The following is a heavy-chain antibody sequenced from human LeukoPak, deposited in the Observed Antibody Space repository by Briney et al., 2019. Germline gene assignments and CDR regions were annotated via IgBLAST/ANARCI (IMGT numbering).Heavy chain of an antibody. J-gene: IGHJ4*02. CDR2: ISSSSSTI. V-gene: IGHV3-48*04. Sequence: GGSLRLSCAASGFTFSSYSMNWVRQAPGKGLEWVSYISSSSSTIYYADSVKGRFTISRDNAKNSLYLQMNSLRAEDTSVYYCAIIAAAGTGYWGQGTLVTVSS. D-gene: IGHD6-13*01. CDR1: GFTFSSYS. CDR3: AIIAAAGTGY.